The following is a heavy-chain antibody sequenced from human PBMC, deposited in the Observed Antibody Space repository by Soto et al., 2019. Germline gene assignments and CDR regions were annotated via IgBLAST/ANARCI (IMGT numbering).Heavy chain of an antibody. V-gene: IGHV3-30*18. Sequence: GGSLRLSCAASGFTFSSYGMHWVRQAPGKGLEWVAVISYDGSNKYYADSVKGRFTISRDNSKNTLYLQMNSLRAEDTAVYYCAKDVVPDTNWFDPWGQGTLVTVSS. J-gene: IGHJ5*02. CDR2: ISYDGSNK. D-gene: IGHD2-2*01. CDR1: GFTFSSYG. CDR3: AKDVVPDTNWFDP.